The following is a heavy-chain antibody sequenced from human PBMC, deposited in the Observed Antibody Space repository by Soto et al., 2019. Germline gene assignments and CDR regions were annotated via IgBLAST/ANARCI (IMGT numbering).Heavy chain of an antibody. CDR1: GGSISNADYY. D-gene: IGHD5-12*01. CDR3: ARAIVVTVGGMDV. Sequence: QVQLQESGPGLVKPSQTLSLTCTVSGGSISNADYYWSWVRQPPGKGLEWIGYIYYSGSSFFNPSLKSRVTMSKDTYKNQFSLGLTSVTAADTAVYYCARAIVVTVGGMDVWGRGTTVTVSS. J-gene: IGHJ6*02. V-gene: IGHV4-30-4*01. CDR2: IYYSGSS.